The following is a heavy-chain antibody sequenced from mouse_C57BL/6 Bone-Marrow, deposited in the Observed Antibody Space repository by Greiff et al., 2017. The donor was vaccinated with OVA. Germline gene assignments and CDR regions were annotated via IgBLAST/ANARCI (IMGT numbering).Heavy chain of an antibody. CDR2: IDPENGDT. CDR1: GFNIKDDY. Sequence: EVQLQQSGAELVRPGASVKLSCTASGFNIKDDYMHWVKQRPEQGLEWIGWIDPENGDTEYASKFQGKATITADKSSNTAYLQLSSLTSEDTAVYYCTTPLLLRYWYFDVWGTGTTVTVSS. D-gene: IGHD1-1*01. CDR3: TTPLLLRYWYFDV. J-gene: IGHJ1*03. V-gene: IGHV14-4*01.